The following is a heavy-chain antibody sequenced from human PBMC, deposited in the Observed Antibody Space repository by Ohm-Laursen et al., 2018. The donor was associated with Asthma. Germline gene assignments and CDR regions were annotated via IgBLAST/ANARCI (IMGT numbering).Heavy chain of an antibody. Sequence: ASVKVSCNTSGYSFTTYYIHWVRQAPGQGLEWMGIINPSGGSTSYAQKFQDRVTMTRDTSSRTVYMELSSLRSEDTAVYFCSREHWVSAAGTGYLDSWGQGTLVTVSS. CDR3: SREHWVSAAGTGYLDS. CDR2: INPSGGST. J-gene: IGHJ4*02. V-gene: IGHV1-46*03. CDR1: GYSFTTYY. D-gene: IGHD6-13*01.